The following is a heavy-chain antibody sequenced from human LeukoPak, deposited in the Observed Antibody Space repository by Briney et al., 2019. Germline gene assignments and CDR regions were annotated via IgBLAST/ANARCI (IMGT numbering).Heavy chain of an antibody. J-gene: IGHJ4*02. CDR3: SRDPTYYLRYGYFDY. CDR2: INNVGSHI. Sequence: GGSLRLSCAASGFTLSCSAMNWVRQAPGKGLEWVSSINNVGSHIYYAGSVKGRFTISRDNTKNSLYLQMNSLRAEDTAVYYCSRDPTYYLRYGYFDYWGQGALVTVSS. D-gene: IGHD1-26*01. V-gene: IGHV3-21*01. CDR1: GFTLSCSA.